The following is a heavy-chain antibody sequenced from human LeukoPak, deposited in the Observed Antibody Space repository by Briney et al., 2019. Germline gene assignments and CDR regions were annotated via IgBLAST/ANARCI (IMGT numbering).Heavy chain of an antibody. V-gene: IGHV1-46*01. CDR1: GYTFTSYY. D-gene: IGHD3-22*01. CDR3: ARGPRITMIVVVTPFDY. Sequence: GASVKVSCKASGYTFTSYYMHWVRQAPGQGLEGMGIINPSGGSTSYAQKFQGRVTMTRDTSISTAYMELSRLRSDDTAVYYCARGPRITMIVVVTPFDYWGQGTLVTVSS. J-gene: IGHJ4*02. CDR2: INPSGGST.